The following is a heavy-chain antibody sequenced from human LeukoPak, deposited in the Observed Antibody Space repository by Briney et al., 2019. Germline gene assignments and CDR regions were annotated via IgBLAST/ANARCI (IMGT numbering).Heavy chain of an antibody. CDR2: IWYDGSNK. CDR1: GFTFSSYG. CDR3: AREDYSNYPYYYYGMDV. V-gene: IGHV3-33*01. D-gene: IGHD4-11*01. Sequence: GGSLRLSCAASGFTFSSYGMHWVRQAPGKGLEWVAVIWYDGSNKYYADSVKGRFTISRDNSKNTLYLQMNSLRAEDTAVYYCAREDYSNYPYYYYGMDVWGQGTTVTVSS. J-gene: IGHJ6*02.